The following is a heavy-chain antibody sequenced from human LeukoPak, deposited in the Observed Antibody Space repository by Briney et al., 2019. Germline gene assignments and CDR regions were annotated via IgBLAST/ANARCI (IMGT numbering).Heavy chain of an antibody. J-gene: IGHJ4*02. CDR2: ISDGGGST. CDR3: AKRGVVIRVILVGFHKEAYYFDS. D-gene: IGHD3-22*01. Sequence: GGSLRLSCAVSGITLSNYGMTWVRQAPGKGLEWVAGISDGGGSTNYADSVKGRFTISRDNPKNTLYLQMNSLRAEDTAVYFCAKRGVVIRVILVGFHKEAYYFDSWGQGALVTVSS. CDR1: GITLSNYG. V-gene: IGHV3-23*01.